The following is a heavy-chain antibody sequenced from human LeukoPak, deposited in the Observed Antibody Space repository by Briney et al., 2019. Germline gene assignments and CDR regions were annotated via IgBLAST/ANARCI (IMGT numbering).Heavy chain of an antibody. V-gene: IGHV1-18*01. CDR2: ISAYNGNT. Sequence: ASVKVSCKASGYTFTSYGISWVRQAPGQGLEWMGWISAYNGNTNYAQKLQGRVTMTTDTSTSTVFMELSSLRSEDTAVYYCARDPLYYYGSGSYYNGNYWGQGTLVTVSS. D-gene: IGHD3-10*01. CDR3: ARDPLYYYGSGSYYNGNY. J-gene: IGHJ4*02. CDR1: GYTFTSYG.